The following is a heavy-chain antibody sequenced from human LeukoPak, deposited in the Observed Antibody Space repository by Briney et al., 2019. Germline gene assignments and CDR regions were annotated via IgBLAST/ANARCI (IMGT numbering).Heavy chain of an antibody. J-gene: IGHJ4*02. CDR2: IYTSGST. V-gene: IGHV4-4*07. Sequence: SETLSLTCTVSGGSISSYYWSWIRQPAGKGLEWIGRIYTSGSTNYNPSLKSRVTMSVDTSKNQFSLKLGSVTAADTAVYYCARMYYDILTGAYYFDYWGQGTLVTVSS. CDR3: ARMYYDILTGAYYFDY. CDR1: GGSISSYY. D-gene: IGHD3-9*01.